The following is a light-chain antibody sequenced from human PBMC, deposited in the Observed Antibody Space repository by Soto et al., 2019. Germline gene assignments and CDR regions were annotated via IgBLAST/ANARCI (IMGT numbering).Light chain of an antibody. CDR2: DVS. CDR1: SNDVGAYNY. Sequence: QSVLTQPASVSGSPGQSITISCTGTSNDVGAYNYVSWYQHHPGKAPKLMIYDVSNRPSGVSNRFSGSESGNTASLTISGLQAEDEADYYCSSYTSTSSVVFGVGTKLTVL. V-gene: IGLV2-14*03. CDR3: SSYTSTSSVV. J-gene: IGLJ2*01.